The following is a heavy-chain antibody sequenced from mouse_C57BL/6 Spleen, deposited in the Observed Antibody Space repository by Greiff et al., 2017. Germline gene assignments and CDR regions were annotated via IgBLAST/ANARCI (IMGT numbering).Heavy chain of an antibody. CDR2: ISTYYGDA. D-gene: IGHD2-3*01. V-gene: IGHV1-67*01. CDR1: GYTFTDYA. J-gene: IGHJ3*01. Sequence: QVQLQQSGPELVRPGVSVKISCKGSGYTFTDYAMHWVKQSHAKSLAGIGVISTYYGDASYNQKFKDKATMTVDKSSSTAYMELARRTSEDSAVYYCAREENYDGYPPFAYWGQGTLVSVSA. CDR3: AREENYDGYPPFAY.